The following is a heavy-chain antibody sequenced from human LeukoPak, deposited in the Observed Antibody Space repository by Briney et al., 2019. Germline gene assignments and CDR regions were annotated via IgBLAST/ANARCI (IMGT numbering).Heavy chain of an antibody. D-gene: IGHD5/OR15-5a*01. J-gene: IGHJ4*02. CDR3: TTSTSPGIDH. CDR2: IKSKIHGGTS. CDR1: GFTFYNAW. Sequence: PGGSLRLSCAASGFTFYNAWMSWVRQAPGKGLEWVARIKSKIHGGTSDYAAPVKGRFTISRDDSENMVYLQMNSLKTDDTAVYYYTTSTSPGIDHWGQGTLVTVSS. V-gene: IGHV3-15*01.